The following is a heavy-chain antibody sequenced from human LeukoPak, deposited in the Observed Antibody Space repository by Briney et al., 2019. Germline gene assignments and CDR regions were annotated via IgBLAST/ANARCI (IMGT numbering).Heavy chain of an antibody. Sequence: PSETLSLTCAVYGGSFSGYYWSWIRQPPGKGLEWIGEINHSGSTNYNPSLKSRVTISVDTSKNQFSLKLSSVTAADTAVYYCARPKKYYCGSGSYYNNWFDPWGQGTLVTVSS. CDR2: INHSGST. CDR3: ARPKKYYCGSGSYYNNWFDP. J-gene: IGHJ5*02. D-gene: IGHD3-10*01. V-gene: IGHV4-34*01. CDR1: GGSFSGYY.